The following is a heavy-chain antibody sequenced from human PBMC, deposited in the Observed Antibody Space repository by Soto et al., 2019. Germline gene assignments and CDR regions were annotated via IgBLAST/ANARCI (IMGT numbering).Heavy chain of an antibody. CDR2: IIPVCGTA. J-gene: IGHJ3*02. CDR3: ARGVATKILVLMHDAIEI. V-gene: IGHV1-69*12. Sequence: QVQLVQSGAEVKKPGSSGKVSCKASGATLDTFINFGVTGVRRAPGQGREWMGGIIPVCGTAHYAQKYQGRLTISVGVSTKTANIELSCLLSENTAVYYCARGVATKILVLMHDAIEIWGQGTMVTVTS. CDR1: GATLDTFINFG. D-gene: IGHD5-12*01.